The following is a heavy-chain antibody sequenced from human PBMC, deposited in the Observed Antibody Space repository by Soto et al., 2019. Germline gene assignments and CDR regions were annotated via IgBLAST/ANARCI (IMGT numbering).Heavy chain of an antibody. CDR3: TTEGDGGSGWFGYYYYYMDV. V-gene: IGHV3-15*01. CDR1: GFSFSNAW. D-gene: IGHD6-19*01. J-gene: IGHJ6*03. Sequence: GGSLRLSCAASGFSFSNAWMSWVRQAPGKGLEWVGRIKSKTDSGTTDYAAPVKGRFTTSKDDSKNTLYLQMNSLKTEDTAVYYWTTEGDGGSGWFGYYYYYMDVWGKGTTVTVSS. CDR2: IKSKTDSGTT.